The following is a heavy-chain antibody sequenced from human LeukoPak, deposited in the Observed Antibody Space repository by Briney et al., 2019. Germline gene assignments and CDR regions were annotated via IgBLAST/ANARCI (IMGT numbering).Heavy chain of an antibody. CDR1: GFTSSSYA. CDR3: ARDWIQLWFPTHCFDY. V-gene: IGHV3-30-3*01. CDR2: ISYDGSNK. Sequence: GGSLRLSCAASGFTSSSYAMQWVRQAPGKELEWVGVISYDGSNKYYADSVKGRFTISRDNSKNTLYLQMNSLRAEDTAVYYCARDWIQLWFPTHCFDYWGQGTLVTVSS. J-gene: IGHJ4*02. D-gene: IGHD5-18*01.